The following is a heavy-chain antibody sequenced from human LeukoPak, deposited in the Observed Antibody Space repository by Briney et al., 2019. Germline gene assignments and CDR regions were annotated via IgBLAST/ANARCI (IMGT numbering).Heavy chain of an antibody. Sequence: GGSLRLSCAASGFTFSSYWMHWVRQAPGKGLVWVSRINSDGRSTSYADSVKGRFTNSRGNAENTLYLQMNSLRAEDTAVYYCVRGGSTHFQHWGQGTLVTVSS. J-gene: IGHJ1*01. V-gene: IGHV3-74*01. CDR2: INSDGRST. CDR3: VRGGSTHFQH. D-gene: IGHD3-16*01. CDR1: GFTFSSYW.